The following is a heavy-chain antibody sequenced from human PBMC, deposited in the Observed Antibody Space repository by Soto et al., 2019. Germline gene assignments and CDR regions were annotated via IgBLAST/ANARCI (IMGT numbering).Heavy chain of an antibody. J-gene: IGHJ5*02. V-gene: IGHV1-3*01. CDR1: GYTFTAYN. Sequence: QVQLVQSGAEVKEPGASVRVSCKAFGYTFTAYNIHWLRQAPGQGLEWMGWINAGNGNTRSSRKFQGRVIITRDTSATTAYLEEDSLRSEDTAIYYCARVAPSGGSVPRFDPWGQGTLLTVSS. CDR2: INAGNGNT. D-gene: IGHD3-10*01. CDR3: ARVAPSGGSVPRFDP.